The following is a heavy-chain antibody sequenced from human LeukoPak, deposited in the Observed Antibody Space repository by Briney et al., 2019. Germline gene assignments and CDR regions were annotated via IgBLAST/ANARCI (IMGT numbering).Heavy chain of an antibody. V-gene: IGHV3-23*01. D-gene: IGHD3-3*01. CDR1: GFTFSNYA. CDR3: AKDFWSAWGAFDV. Sequence: GGSLRLSCAASGFTFSNYALSWVRQAPEKGLEWVSAVSSTGRSTYYADSVEGRFTISRDNSENTLYLQMDSLRAEDTAVYYCAKDFWSAWGAFDVWGQGTVVTVSS. CDR2: VSSTGRST. J-gene: IGHJ3*01.